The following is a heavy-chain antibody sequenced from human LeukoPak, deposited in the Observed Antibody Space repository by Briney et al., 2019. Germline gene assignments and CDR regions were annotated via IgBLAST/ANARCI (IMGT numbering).Heavy chain of an antibody. CDR3: ARDQRVTGRPDIDY. Sequence: GGSLRLSCAASAFTSRNHWMHWVSQTPGKGLVWVSRISSDGSSTTYADSVKGRFTISRDNAKNTLYLQMNNLRAEDTAMYYCARDQRVTGRPDIDYWGQGTLVIVSS. CDR1: AFTSRNHW. J-gene: IGHJ4*02. V-gene: IGHV3-74*03. CDR2: ISSDGSST. D-gene: IGHD6-6*01.